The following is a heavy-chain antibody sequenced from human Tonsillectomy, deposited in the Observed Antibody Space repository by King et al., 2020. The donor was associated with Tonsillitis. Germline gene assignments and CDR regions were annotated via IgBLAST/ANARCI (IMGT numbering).Heavy chain of an antibody. Sequence: VQLVESGGGLVQPGGSLRLSCAASGFTFSSYWMHWVRQAPGKGPVWVSRINSDGSSTSYADSVKGRFTISRDNAKNTLYLQMNSLRAEDTAVYYCARGGWLKFESEPDDAFDIWGQGTMVTVSS. CDR1: GFTFSSYW. J-gene: IGHJ3*02. D-gene: IGHD6-19*01. CDR2: INSDGSST. CDR3: ARGGWLKFESEPDDAFDI. V-gene: IGHV3-74*01.